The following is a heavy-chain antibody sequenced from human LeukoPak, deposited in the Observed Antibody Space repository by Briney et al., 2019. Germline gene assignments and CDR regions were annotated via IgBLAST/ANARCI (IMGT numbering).Heavy chain of an antibody. V-gene: IGHV1-18*01. CDR2: SSSYDGNT. CDR1: GYTFTSYG. CDR3: ARDYSGSPGWFDP. Sequence: ASVKVSCKASGYTFTSYGFSWVRQAPGQGLEWMGWSSSYDGNTNYVQKFQGRVTMTTDTSTSTAYMELRSLTSADTAVYYCARDYSGSPGWFDPWGQGTLVTVSS. D-gene: IGHD1-26*01. J-gene: IGHJ5*02.